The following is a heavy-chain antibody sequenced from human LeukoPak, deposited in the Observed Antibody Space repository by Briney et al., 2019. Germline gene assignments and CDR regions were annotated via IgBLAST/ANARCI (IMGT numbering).Heavy chain of an antibody. CDR3: AKDVVGQQWLENY. D-gene: IGHD6-19*01. Sequence: GGSLRLSCAASGFTFSNYGMHWVRQAPGKGLEWVAFIRYDGNNEVYGDSVKGRFTISRDNSKNTLYLQMNSLRPEDTAVYYCAKDVVGQQWLENYWGQGTLVTVSS. CDR2: IRYDGNNE. V-gene: IGHV3-30*02. CDR1: GFTFSNYG. J-gene: IGHJ4*02.